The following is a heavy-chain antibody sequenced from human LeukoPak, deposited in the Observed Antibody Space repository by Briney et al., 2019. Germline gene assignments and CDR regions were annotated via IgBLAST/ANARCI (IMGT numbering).Heavy chain of an antibody. D-gene: IGHD3-22*01. Sequence: GGSLRLSCAASGFNFSSYAMSWVRQGPGKGLEWVSAIGGSGGSTYYADSVKGRFTISRDNSKNTLYLQMNSLRAEDTAVYYCAKCDSSDTFDYWGQGTLVTVSS. V-gene: IGHV3-23*01. J-gene: IGHJ4*02. CDR1: GFNFSSYA. CDR3: AKCDSSDTFDY. CDR2: IGGSGGST.